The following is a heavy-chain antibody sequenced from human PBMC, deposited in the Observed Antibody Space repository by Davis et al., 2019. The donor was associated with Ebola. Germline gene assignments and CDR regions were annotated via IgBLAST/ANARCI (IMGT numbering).Heavy chain of an antibody. D-gene: IGHD4-17*01. CDR3: ARYDYGDYVYYYYGMDV. CDR2: ISAYNGNT. CDR1: GYTFTSYG. V-gene: IGHV1-18*01. Sequence: AASVKVSCKASGYTFTSYGISWVRQAPGQGLEWMGWISAYNGNTNYAQKLQGRVTMTTDTSTSTAYMELRSLRSDDTVVYYCARYDYGDYVYYYYGMDVWGQGTTVTVSS. J-gene: IGHJ6*02.